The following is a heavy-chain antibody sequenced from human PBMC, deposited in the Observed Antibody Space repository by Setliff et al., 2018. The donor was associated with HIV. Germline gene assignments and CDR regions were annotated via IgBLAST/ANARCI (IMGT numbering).Heavy chain of an antibody. Sequence: KTSETLSLTCVVSGYSISSGNYWGWIRQPPGQGLEWIGNIYHTGSTNCNPSLKSRVTMSVDTSRNHFSLKLTSVTAADTALYYCARHEGGAVAGTWYYFDYWGHGTLVTVSS. CDR1: GYSISSGNY. CDR2: IYHTGST. CDR3: ARHEGGAVAGTWYYFDY. D-gene: IGHD6-19*01. J-gene: IGHJ4*01. V-gene: IGHV4-38-2*01.